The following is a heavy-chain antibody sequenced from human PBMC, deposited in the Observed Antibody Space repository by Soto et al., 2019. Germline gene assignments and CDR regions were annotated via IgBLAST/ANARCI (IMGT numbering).Heavy chain of an antibody. J-gene: IGHJ3*02. CDR1: GGTFSSYA. Sequence: QVQLVQSGAEVKKPGSSVKVSCKASGGTFSSYAISWVRQAPGQGLEWMGGIIPIFGTANYAQKFQGRVTITADESTSTAYVELSSLRSADTAVYYCAGVAYCSGGSCYPDDSFDIWGQGTMVAVSS. D-gene: IGHD2-15*01. CDR3: AGVAYCSGGSCYPDDSFDI. V-gene: IGHV1-69*12. CDR2: IIPIFGTA.